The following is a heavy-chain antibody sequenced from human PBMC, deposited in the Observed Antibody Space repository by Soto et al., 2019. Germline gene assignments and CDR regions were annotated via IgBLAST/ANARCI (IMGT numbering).Heavy chain of an antibody. CDR3: AKRGSAPGKAGTGLFLEFDY. D-gene: IGHD6-13*01. J-gene: IGHJ4*02. V-gene: IGHV3-23*01. CDR2: ISVSGGST. Sequence: GGSLRLSCAASGFTFSSYAMSWVRQAPGKGLEWVSAISVSGGSTYYADSVKGRFTISRDNSKNTLYLQMNSLRAEDTAVYYCAKRGSAPGKAGTGLFLEFDYWGQGTLVTVSS. CDR1: GFTFSSYA.